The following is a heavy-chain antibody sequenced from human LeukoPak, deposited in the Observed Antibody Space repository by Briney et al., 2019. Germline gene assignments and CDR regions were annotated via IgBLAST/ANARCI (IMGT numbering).Heavy chain of an antibody. CDR2: ISWNSGSI. Sequence: GGSLRLSCAASGFTFDDYAMHWVRQAPGKGLEWVSGISWNSGSIGYADSVKGRLTISRDNAKNSLYLQMNSLRAEDTALYYCAGDYYYYGMDVLGQGTTVTVSS. CDR3: AGDYYYYGMDV. V-gene: IGHV3-9*01. CDR1: GFTFDDYA. J-gene: IGHJ6*02.